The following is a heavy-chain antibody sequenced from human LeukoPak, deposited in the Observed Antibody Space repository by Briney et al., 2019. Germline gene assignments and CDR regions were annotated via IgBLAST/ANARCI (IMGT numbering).Heavy chain of an antibody. CDR2: ISSSGSTM. CDR1: GFTFNNYE. J-gene: IGHJ4*02. D-gene: IGHD4-17*01. V-gene: IGHV3-48*03. CDR3: ARVRVTVTTLDY. Sequence: GGSLRLSCAASGFTFNNYEMNWVRQAPGKGLEWVSYISSSGSTMYYADSVKGRFTVSRDNAKNSLFLQMNSLRAEDTAVYYCARVRVTVTTLDYWGQGALVTVSS.